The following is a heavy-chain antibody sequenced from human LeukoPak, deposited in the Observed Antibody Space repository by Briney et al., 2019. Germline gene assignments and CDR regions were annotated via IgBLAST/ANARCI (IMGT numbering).Heavy chain of an antibody. J-gene: IGHJ3*02. Sequence: PGGSLRLSCAGSGFALKSYSLSWVRQAPGKGLEWVSSISSTSAYIYYADSVKGRFTISRDNAKNSLYLQMNSLRAEDTAIYYCARVLAVAGTYAFDIWGQGTMVTVSS. CDR2: ISSTSAYI. CDR1: GFALKSYS. CDR3: ARVLAVAGTYAFDI. V-gene: IGHV3-21*06. D-gene: IGHD6-19*01.